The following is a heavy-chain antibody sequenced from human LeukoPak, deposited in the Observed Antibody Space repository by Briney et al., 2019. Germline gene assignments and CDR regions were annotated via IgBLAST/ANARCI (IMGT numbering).Heavy chain of an antibody. Sequence: GGSLRLSCAASGFTFSSYAMSWVRQAPGKGLEWVSAISGSGGSTYYADSVKGRFTISRDNSKNTLYLQMNSLRAEDTAVYYCAKDWGWLQRYYYYYMDVWGKGTTVTVSS. D-gene: IGHD5-24*01. CDR1: GFTFSSYA. CDR2: ISGSGGST. J-gene: IGHJ6*03. V-gene: IGHV3-23*01. CDR3: AKDWGWLQRYYYYYMDV.